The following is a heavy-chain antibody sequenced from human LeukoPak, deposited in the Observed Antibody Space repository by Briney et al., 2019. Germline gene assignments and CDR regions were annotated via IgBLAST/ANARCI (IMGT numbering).Heavy chain of an antibody. CDR3: ARVCSSTSCYDDY. CDR1: GYTFTGYY. Sequence: GASVKVSCKASGYTFTGYYMHWVRQAPGQGLEWMGWINPNSGGTNYAQKFQGRVTMTRDTSISTAYMELSRLRSDDTAVYYCARVCSSTSCYDDYWGQGTLATVSS. J-gene: IGHJ4*02. D-gene: IGHD2-2*01. V-gene: IGHV1-2*02. CDR2: INPNSGGT.